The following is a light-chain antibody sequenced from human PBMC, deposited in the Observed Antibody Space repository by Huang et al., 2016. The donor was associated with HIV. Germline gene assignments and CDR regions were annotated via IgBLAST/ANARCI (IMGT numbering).Light chain of an antibody. CDR1: QSVNSNY. V-gene: IGKV3-20*01. Sequence: ENVLTQSPGTLSLSPGERATFSCRASQSVNSNYLAWYQHKPGHAPRLLIHGASSRATGIPDRFSGNGSVTDFTLTISRLEPEDFAVYYCQQYGSFFTFGGGTRVEIK. CDR3: QQYGSFFT. CDR2: GAS. J-gene: IGKJ4*01.